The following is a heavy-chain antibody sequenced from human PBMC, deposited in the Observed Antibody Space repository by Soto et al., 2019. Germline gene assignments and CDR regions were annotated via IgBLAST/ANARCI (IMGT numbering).Heavy chain of an antibody. CDR1: GFTFSSYA. CDR2: ISVSGGST. Sequence: EVQLLESGGGLVQPGGSLRLSCAASGFTFSSYAMSWFRQAPGKGLEWVSSISVSGGSTYYADSVKGRFTISRDNSKSTLFLHMNSPRAEATAVYYCAKAAGSDYYPVDYWGQGTLVTVSS. CDR3: AKAAGSDYYPVDY. V-gene: IGHV3-23*01. D-gene: IGHD3-22*01. J-gene: IGHJ4*02.